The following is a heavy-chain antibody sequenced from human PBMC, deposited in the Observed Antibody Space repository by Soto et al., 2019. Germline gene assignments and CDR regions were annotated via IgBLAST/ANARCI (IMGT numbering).Heavy chain of an antibody. V-gene: IGHV4-34*01. J-gene: IGHJ3*02. CDR1: GGSFSGYY. Sequence: PSETLSLTCAVYGGSFSGYYGSWIRQPPGKGLEWIGEINHSGSTNYNPSLKSRVTISVDTSKNQFSLKLSSVTAADTVVYYCARGQGGSGTTNAFDIWGQGTMVTVSS. CDR3: ARGQGGSGTTNAFDI. CDR2: INHSGST. D-gene: IGHD1-7*01.